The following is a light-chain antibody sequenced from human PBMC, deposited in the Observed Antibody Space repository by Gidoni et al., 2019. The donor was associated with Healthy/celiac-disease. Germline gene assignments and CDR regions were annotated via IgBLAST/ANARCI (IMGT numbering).Light chain of an antibody. V-gene: IGKV3-20*01. Sequence: ELVLTPSPRALSLSPRERATLSCSASQRVSSSYLAWYQQKPGQAPRLLIYGASSRATGIPDRFSGSGSGTDFTLTISRLEPEDFAVYYCQQYGSSPFTFGPGTKVEIK. J-gene: IGKJ3*01. CDR1: QRVSSSY. CDR3: QQYGSSPFT. CDR2: GAS.